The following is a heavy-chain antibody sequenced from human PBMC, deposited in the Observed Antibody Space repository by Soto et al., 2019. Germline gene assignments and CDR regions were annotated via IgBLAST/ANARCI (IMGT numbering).Heavy chain of an antibody. J-gene: IGHJ6*02. V-gene: IGHV3-30*18. CDR1: GSTFRSYG. Sequence: GGSLRLSCAASGSTFRSYGMHWVRQAPGKGLEWVAAISYDGSNKNYVDSVKGRFTISRDNSENTLYLQMNSLRAEDAAVYYCAKGRKGRDYYGLDVWGQGTTVTVSS. CDR3: AKGRKGRDYYGLDV. CDR2: ISYDGSNK.